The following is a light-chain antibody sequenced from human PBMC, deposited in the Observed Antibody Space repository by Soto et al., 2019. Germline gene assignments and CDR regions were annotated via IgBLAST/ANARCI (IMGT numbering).Light chain of an antibody. CDR3: QQYNNWPGT. CDR2: GAS. J-gene: IGKJ1*01. CDR1: QSVSSN. Sequence: IGTNQSSSTLSVSKGERATLSCRASQSVSSNLAWYQQKPGQAPRLLIYGASTRATGIPARFSGSGSGTEFTLTISILQSEDFAVYYCQQYNNWPGTLGQGTKVDIK. V-gene: IGKV3-15*01.